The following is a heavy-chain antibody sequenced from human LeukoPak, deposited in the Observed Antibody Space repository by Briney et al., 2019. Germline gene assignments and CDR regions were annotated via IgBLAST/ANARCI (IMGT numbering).Heavy chain of an antibody. CDR2: IYTSGTT. V-gene: IGHV4-61*02. D-gene: IGHD5-12*01. J-gene: IGHJ5*02. Sequence: SETLSLTCTVSGGSISSGRYYWSWIRQPAGKGLEWIGRIYTSGTTNYSPSLKSRVTISVDTSKNQFSLELSSVTAADTAVYYCARDLGYASESAWLDPWGQGTLVTVSS. CDR3: ARDLGYASESAWLDP. CDR1: GGSISSGRYY.